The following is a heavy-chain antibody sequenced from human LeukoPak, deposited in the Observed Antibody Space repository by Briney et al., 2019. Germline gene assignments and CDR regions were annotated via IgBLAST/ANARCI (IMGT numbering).Heavy chain of an antibody. V-gene: IGHV3-21*01. CDR3: ARVNYGSGSFYNFDY. J-gene: IGHJ4*02. CDR1: GFTFSSYS. Sequence: PGGSLRLSCAASGFTFSSYSMNWVRQAPGKGLEWVSCISSSSSYIYYADSVKGRFTISRDNAKNSLYLQMNSLRAEDTAVYYCARVNYGSGSFYNFDYWGQGTLVTVSS. D-gene: IGHD3-10*01. CDR2: ISSSSSYI.